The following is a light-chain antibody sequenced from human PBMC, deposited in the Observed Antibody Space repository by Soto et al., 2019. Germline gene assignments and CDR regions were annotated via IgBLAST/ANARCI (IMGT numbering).Light chain of an antibody. V-gene: IGLV3-1*01. CDR3: QAWDTSTTYV. J-gene: IGLJ1*01. CDR2: QDT. Sequence: SYELTQPPSVSVSPGQTASITCSGGKLGNKYASWYQQKPGQSPVLVIYQDTKRPSGIPERFSCSNSGNTATLTISGTQAMDEDDYYCQAWDTSTTYVFGTGTKVTVL. CDR1: KLGNKY.